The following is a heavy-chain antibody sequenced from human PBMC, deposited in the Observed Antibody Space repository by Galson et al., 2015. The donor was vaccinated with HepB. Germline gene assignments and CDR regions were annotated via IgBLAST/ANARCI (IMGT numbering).Heavy chain of an antibody. CDR3: GRDPATFGGNWNYFDS. Sequence: SLRLSCAASGFTFNHYAMHWVRQAPGKGLEWVALISSDGTLQFYAGSVTGRFTISRNNSKSTLYLLMDSLRAEDTAVYYCGRDPATFGGNWNYFDSWGQGTLVTVSS. J-gene: IGHJ4*02. D-gene: IGHD1-1*01. V-gene: IGHV3-30*04. CDR2: ISSDGTLQ. CDR1: GFTFNHYA.